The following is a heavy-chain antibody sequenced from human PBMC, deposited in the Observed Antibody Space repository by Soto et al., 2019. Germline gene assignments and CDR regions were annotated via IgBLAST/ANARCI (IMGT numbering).Heavy chain of an antibody. CDR3: AKESVAILEWWFDP. D-gene: IGHD1-1*01. J-gene: IGHJ5*02. CDR1: GFTFSSYG. CDR2: ISYDGSNK. Sequence: QVQLVESGGGVVQPGRSLRLSCAASGFTFSSYGMHWVRQAPGKGLEWVAVISYDGSNKYYGDSVRGRFTISRDNSKNTLYLQMNSLRAEDTAVYYCAKESVAILEWWFDPWGQGTLVTVSS. V-gene: IGHV3-30*18.